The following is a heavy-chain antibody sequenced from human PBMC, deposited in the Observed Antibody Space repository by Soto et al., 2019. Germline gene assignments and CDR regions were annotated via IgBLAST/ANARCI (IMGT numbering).Heavy chain of an antibody. CDR1: GFTFSDYY. V-gene: IGHV3-11*01. CDR2: ISSSGSTI. Sequence: GGSLRLSCAASGFTFSDYYMSWIRQAPGKGLEWVSYISSSGSTIYYAASVKGRFTISKDNAKNSLYLQMNSLRAEDTAVYYCAREGRRFLEWDYYYYMDVWGKGTTVTVSS. CDR3: AREGRRFLEWDYYYYMDV. D-gene: IGHD3-3*01. J-gene: IGHJ6*03.